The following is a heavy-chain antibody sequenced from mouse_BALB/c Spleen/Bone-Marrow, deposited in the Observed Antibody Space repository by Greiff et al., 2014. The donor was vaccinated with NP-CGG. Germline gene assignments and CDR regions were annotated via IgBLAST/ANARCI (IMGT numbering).Heavy chain of an antibody. CDR1: GFSLSTYG. CDR3: ARDGEVDSVYAMDY. CDR2: IWAFGGT. D-gene: IGHD2-4*01. J-gene: IGHJ4*01. V-gene: IGHV2-9*02. Sequence: QVQLQQSGPGLVAPSQSLSITCTVSGFSLSTYGVNRVRQPPGKGLEWLGVIWAFGGTNYNSAFMSRLSISKDNSKSQVFLKMNSLQADDTAMYYCARDGEVDSVYAMDYWGQGTSVTVSS.